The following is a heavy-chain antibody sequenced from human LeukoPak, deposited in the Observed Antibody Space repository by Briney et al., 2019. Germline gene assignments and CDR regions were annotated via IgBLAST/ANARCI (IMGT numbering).Heavy chain of an antibody. V-gene: IGHV3-23*01. CDR2: ISGSGGST. CDR1: GFTFSTYA. Sequence: GGSLRLSCAASGFTFSTYAMSWVRQAPGEGLEWVSAISGSGGSTYYADSVKGRFTISRDNSKNTLYLQMNSLRAEDTAVYYCAKDGAAKGGNYGMDVWGQGTTVTVSS. CDR3: AKDGAAKGGNYGMDV. D-gene: IGHD5-18*01. J-gene: IGHJ6*02.